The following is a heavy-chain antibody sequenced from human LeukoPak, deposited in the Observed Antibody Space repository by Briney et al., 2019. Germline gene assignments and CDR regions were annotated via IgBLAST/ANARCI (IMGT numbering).Heavy chain of an antibody. V-gene: IGHV3-30*02. CDR1: GLTCSSYG. CDR2: IRYDGSNK. CDR3: AKAPGYCSSTSCYGSYWYFDL. J-gene: IGHJ2*01. Sequence: GGSLRLSCAASGLTCSSYGMHWVRQAPGKGLEWVAFIRYDGSNKYYADSVKGRFTISRDNSKNTLYLQMNSLRAEDTAVYYCAKAPGYCSSTSCYGSYWYFDLWGRGTLVTVSS. D-gene: IGHD2-2*01.